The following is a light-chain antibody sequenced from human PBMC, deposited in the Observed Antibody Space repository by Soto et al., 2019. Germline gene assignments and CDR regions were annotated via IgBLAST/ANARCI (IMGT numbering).Light chain of an antibody. CDR2: AAA. V-gene: IGKV3D-15*01. Sequence: IVLTQSPGTLSSSPGERATLSCRASQNVDSNYLACYQQQPRQAPPILLFAAAARATGIPPTFSGSGTATDFTLTTSSLQPEDFCVYFCHQHNNWPPSTFGKGTKLDIK. CDR1: QNVDSN. J-gene: IGKJ3*01. CDR3: HQHNNWPPST.